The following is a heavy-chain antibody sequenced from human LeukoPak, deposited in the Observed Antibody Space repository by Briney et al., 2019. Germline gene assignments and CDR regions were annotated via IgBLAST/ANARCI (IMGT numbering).Heavy chain of an antibody. J-gene: IGHJ4*02. CDR2: ISSSSSYI. CDR3: AREGARLTLDY. D-gene: IGHD3-16*01. V-gene: IGHV3-21*01. Sequence: PVGSLRLSCAASGFTFSSYSMNWVRQAPGKGLEWVSSISSSSSYIHYADSVKGRFTISRDNAKNSLFLQMNSLRAEDTAVYYCAREGARLTLDYWGQGTLVTVSS. CDR1: GFTFSSYS.